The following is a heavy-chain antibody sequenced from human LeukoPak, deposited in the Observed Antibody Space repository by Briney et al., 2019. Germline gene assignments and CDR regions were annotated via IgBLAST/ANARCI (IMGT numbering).Heavy chain of an antibody. CDR3: ARLSRYCTNGVCYKLLYYYYGMDV. Sequence: GESLKISCKGSGYSFTSYWIGWVRQMPGKGLEWMGIIYPGDSDTRYSPSLQGQVTISADKSISTAYLQWSSLKASDTAMYYCARLSRYCTNGVCYKLLYYYYGMDVWGQGTTVTVSS. J-gene: IGHJ6*02. CDR1: GYSFTSYW. V-gene: IGHV5-51*01. D-gene: IGHD2-8*01. CDR2: IYPGDSDT.